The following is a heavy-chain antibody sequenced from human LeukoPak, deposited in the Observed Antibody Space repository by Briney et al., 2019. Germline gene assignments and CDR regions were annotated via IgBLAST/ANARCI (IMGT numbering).Heavy chain of an antibody. CDR2: IIPFFGTA. V-gene: IGHV1-69*06. CDR3: AREGSRYCSGGSCYRNFDY. Sequence: GASVKVSCKASGGTFSSYASSGVRQAPGQGLEWRGGIIPFFGTANNAQKFQGRVTITADKSTSTAYMELSSLRSEDTAVYYCAREGSRYCSGGSCYRNFDYWGQGTLVTVSS. J-gene: IGHJ4*02. D-gene: IGHD2-15*01. CDR1: GGTFSSYA.